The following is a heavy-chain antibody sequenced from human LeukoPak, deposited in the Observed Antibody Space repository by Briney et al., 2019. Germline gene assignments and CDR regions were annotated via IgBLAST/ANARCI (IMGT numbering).Heavy chain of an antibody. CDR2: VDHSGST. CDR3: ARARSPTGALDAFDI. D-gene: IGHD1-14*01. J-gene: IGHJ3*02. Sequence: SETLSLTCAVYGGSFSGYFWRWIRQPPGKGLEWVGEVDHSGSTNYNPSLKSRVIISPDTSKNQFSLKLSSVTAADTAVYYCARARSPTGALDAFDIWGLGTMVTVSS. CDR1: GGSFSGYF. V-gene: IGHV4-34*01.